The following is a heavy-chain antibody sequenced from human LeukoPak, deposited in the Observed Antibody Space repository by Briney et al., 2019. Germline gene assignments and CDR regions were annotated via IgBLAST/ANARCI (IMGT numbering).Heavy chain of an antibody. CDR3: ARVGGYYYDSSGYPDY. J-gene: IGHJ4*02. Sequence: ASVKVSCTASGYTFTGYYMHWVRQAPGQGLEWVGLINPNSGGTNYAQKFQGRVTMTRDTSISTAYMELSRLRSDDTAVYYCARVGGYYYDSSGYPDYWGQGTLVTVSS. CDR2: INPNSGGT. V-gene: IGHV1-2*02. D-gene: IGHD3-22*01. CDR1: GYTFTGYY.